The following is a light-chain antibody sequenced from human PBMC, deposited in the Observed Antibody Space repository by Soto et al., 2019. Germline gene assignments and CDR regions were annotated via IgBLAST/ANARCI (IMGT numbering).Light chain of an antibody. J-gene: IGLJ3*02. CDR1: SSNSGSNT. CDR3: AAWDDRLNGQGV. CDR2: SNN. V-gene: IGLV1-44*01. Sequence: QAVVTQPPSASGTPGQRVTISCSGSSSNSGSNTVSWYQQLPGTAPKLLIYSNNQRPSWVPDRFSGSKSGTSASLAISELQSEDEADYYCAAWDDRLNGQGVFGGGTKVTVL.